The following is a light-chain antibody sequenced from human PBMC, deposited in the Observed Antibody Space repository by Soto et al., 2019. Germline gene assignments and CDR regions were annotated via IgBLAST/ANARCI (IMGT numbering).Light chain of an antibody. CDR3: LQHTSYPWT. CDR1: QGISKY. Sequence: IHMPQSPSAMSASVGDRVTITCRASQGISKYLAWFQQRPGKVPRRLVYAASSVQSGVPSRFSGSGSGTEFTLTISSLQPEDFVTYYCLQHTSYPWTFGQGTKV. V-gene: IGKV1-17*03. J-gene: IGKJ1*01. CDR2: AAS.